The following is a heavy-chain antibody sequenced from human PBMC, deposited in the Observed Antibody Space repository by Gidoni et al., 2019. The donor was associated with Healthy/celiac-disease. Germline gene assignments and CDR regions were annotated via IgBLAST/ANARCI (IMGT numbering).Heavy chain of an antibody. Sequence: QVQLVQSGAEVKKPGSSVKVSCKASGGTFSSYAISWVRQAPGQGLEWIGRIIPILGIANYAQKFQGRVTITADKSTSTAYMELSSLRSEDTAVYYCARDVDWNYVGPKKAYFDYWGQGTLVTVSS. D-gene: IGHD1-7*01. CDR1: GGTFSSYA. J-gene: IGHJ4*02. CDR2: IIPILGIA. V-gene: IGHV1-69*09. CDR3: ARDVDWNYVGPKKAYFDY.